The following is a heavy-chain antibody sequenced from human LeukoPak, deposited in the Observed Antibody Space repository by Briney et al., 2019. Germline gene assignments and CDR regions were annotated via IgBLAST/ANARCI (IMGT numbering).Heavy chain of an antibody. CDR2: ISSSSSYI. CDR1: GFTFSSYS. CDR3: ARDLGDGYTIDY. D-gene: IGHD5-24*01. V-gene: IGHV3-21*01. Sequence: GGSLRLSCAASGFTFSSYSMNWVRQAPGKGLEWVSSISSSSSYIYYADSVKGRFTISRDNAKNPLYLQMNSLRAEDTAVYYCARDLGDGYTIDYWGQGTLVTVSS. J-gene: IGHJ4*02.